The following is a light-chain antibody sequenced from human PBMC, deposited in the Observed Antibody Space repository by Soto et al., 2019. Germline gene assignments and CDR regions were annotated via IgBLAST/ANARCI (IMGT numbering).Light chain of an antibody. V-gene: IGKV1-39*01. J-gene: IGKJ1*01. Sequence: DIQMTQSPSSLSASVGDRVTITCRASQSISDYLNWYQQKPGKAPELLIYAASTLQSGVPPRFSGSGSGTDFTLTISSLQPEDFATYYCQQSYSILTFGQGTKVEIK. CDR1: QSISDY. CDR2: AAS. CDR3: QQSYSILT.